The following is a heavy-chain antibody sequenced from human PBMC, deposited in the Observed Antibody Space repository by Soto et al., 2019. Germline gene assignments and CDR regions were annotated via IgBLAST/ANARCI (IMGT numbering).Heavy chain of an antibody. V-gene: IGHV4-59*11. CDR2: IFHSGIT. CDR3: ARDRYFYDSRGYYRTLDS. CDR1: GDSFSNHY. D-gene: IGHD3-22*01. J-gene: IGHJ5*01. Sequence: SETLSLTCTISGDSFSNHYCTWIRQSPGKGPEWIGYIFHSGITDYNPSVKSRVTISIDKSRNLFSLNLTSVTAADTAVYFCARDRYFYDSRGYYRTLDSWGQGTLVTVSS.